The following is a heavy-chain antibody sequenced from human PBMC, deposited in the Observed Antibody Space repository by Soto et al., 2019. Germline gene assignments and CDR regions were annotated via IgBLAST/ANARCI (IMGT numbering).Heavy chain of an antibody. D-gene: IGHD1-26*01. CDR1: GFTFSDYY. CDR2: ISSSGSTI. Sequence: PVGSLRLSCAASGFTFSDYYMSWIRQAPGTGLEWVSYISSSGSTIYYADSVKGRFTISRDNAKNSLYLQMNSLRAEDTAVYYCARRRRIDSGRYFGYWGQGTLVTVSS. J-gene: IGHJ4*02. V-gene: IGHV3-11*01. CDR3: ARRRRIDSGRYFGY.